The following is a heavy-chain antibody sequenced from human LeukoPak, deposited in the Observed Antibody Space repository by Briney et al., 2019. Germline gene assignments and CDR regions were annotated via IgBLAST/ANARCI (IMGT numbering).Heavy chain of an antibody. CDR2: IKQDGSEK. CDR1: GFTFSSYW. Sequence: QPGGSLRLSCAASGFTFSSYWMSWVRQAPGKGLEWVANIKQDGSEKYYVDSVKGRFTISRDNAKNTLYLQMNGLRAEDAAVYYCAKAPVTTCSGAYCYPFDYWGQGTLVTVSS. D-gene: IGHD2-21*01. V-gene: IGHV3-7*03. CDR3: AKAPVTTCSGAYCYPFDY. J-gene: IGHJ4*02.